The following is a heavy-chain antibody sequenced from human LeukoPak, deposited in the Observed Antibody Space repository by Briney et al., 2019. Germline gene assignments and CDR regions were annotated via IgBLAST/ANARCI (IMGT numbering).Heavy chain of an antibody. CDR2: VYYGGST. Sequence: SETLSLTCTVSGGSINSYYWSWIRQSPGKGLEWIGYVYYGGSTSYNPSLKSRVTMSVDTSKNQFSLKVSSVTAADTAVYYCARHAPGYFDYWGQGTLVTVSS. CDR3: ARHAPGYFDY. V-gene: IGHV4-59*08. J-gene: IGHJ4*02. CDR1: GGSINSYY.